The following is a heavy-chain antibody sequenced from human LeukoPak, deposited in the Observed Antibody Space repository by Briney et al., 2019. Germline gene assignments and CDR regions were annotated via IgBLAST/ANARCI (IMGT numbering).Heavy chain of an antibody. Sequence: GGSLRLSCAASGFTFSNYGMHWVRQAPGKGLEWVAVIWYDGSIQYYADSVKGRFTISRDSSKNTLYLQMNSLRAEDTAVYFCARETLHALDIWGQGTMVTVSS. V-gene: IGHV3-33*01. D-gene: IGHD2-21*01. CDR2: IWYDGSIQ. CDR3: ARETLHALDI. J-gene: IGHJ3*02. CDR1: GFTFSNYG.